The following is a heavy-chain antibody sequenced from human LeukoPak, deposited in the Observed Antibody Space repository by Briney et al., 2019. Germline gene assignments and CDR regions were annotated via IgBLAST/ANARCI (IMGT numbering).Heavy chain of an antibody. CDR1: GFTFNSYA. V-gene: IGHV3-23*01. CDR3: AKDGHGSGYHDAFDI. CDR2: ISGSGGST. D-gene: IGHD5-12*01. J-gene: IGHJ3*02. Sequence: GGSLRLSCAASGFTFNSYAMHWVRQAPGKGLEWVSAISGSGGSTYYADSVKGRFTISRDNSKSTLYPQMNSLRAEDTAVYYCAKDGHGSGYHDAFDIWGQGTMVTVSS.